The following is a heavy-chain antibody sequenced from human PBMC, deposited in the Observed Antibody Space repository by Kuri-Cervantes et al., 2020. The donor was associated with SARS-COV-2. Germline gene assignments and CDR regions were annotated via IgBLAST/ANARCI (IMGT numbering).Heavy chain of an antibody. D-gene: IGHD2-2*02. CDR2: INWNGGST. V-gene: IGHV3-20*01. J-gene: IGHJ3*02. CDR3: ARDLYLGPRHDAFDI. CDR1: GFTFDDYG. Sequence: GESLKISCAASGFTFDDYGMSWVRQAPGKGLEWVSGINWNGGSTGYADSVKGRFTISRDNAKNSLYLQMNSLRAEDTALYHCARDLYLGPRHDAFDIWGQGTMVTVSS.